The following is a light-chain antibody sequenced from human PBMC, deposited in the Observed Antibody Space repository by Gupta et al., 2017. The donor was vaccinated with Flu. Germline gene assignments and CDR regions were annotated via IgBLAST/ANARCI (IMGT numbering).Light chain of an antibody. CDR3: QQYYGSPPGFT. J-gene: IGKJ3*01. CDR1: QSIRSSF. CDR2: GAS. V-gene: IGKV3-20*01. Sequence: ATLSCRASQSIRSSFLAWYQLKPGQAPRLLIYGASYRATGIPDRLSGSGSGTDFTLTISRLEPEDFAVYYCQQYYGSPPGFTFGPGTKVHIK.